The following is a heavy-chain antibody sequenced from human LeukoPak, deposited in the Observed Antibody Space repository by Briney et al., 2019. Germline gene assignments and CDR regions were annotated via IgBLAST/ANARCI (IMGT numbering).Heavy chain of an antibody. CDR3: AINSGYCSGGSCYSAERGRTYYYYYGMDV. CDR2: IYYSGTT. Sequence: SETLSLTCTVSGGSISSGDYYWSWIRQPPGKGLEWIGYIYYSGTTYYNPSLKSRVTISVDTSKNQFSLKLSSVTAADTAVYYCAINSGYCSGGSCYSAERGRTYYYYYGMDVWGQGTTVTVSS. CDR1: GGSISSGDYY. D-gene: IGHD2-15*01. V-gene: IGHV4-30-4*01. J-gene: IGHJ6*02.